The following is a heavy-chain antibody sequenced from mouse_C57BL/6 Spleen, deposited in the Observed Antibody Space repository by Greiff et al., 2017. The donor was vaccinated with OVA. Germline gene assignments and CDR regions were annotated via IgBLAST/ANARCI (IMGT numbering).Heavy chain of an antibody. Sequence: QVHVKQPGAELVRPGTSVKLSCKASGYTFTSSWMHWVKQRPGQGLEWIGVIDPSDSYTNYNQKFKGKATLTVDTSSSTAYMQLSSLTSEDSAVYYCARRGGVGYAMDYWGQGTSVTVSS. CDR3: ARRGGVGYAMDY. CDR1: GYTFTSSW. CDR2: IDPSDSYT. V-gene: IGHV1-59*01. J-gene: IGHJ4*01.